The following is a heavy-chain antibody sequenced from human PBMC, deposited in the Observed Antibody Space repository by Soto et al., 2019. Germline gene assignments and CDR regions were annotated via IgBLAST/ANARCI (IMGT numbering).Heavy chain of an antibody. Sequence: GGFLRLSCAASGFTFSDYCRSWIRQAPGKGLEWVSYISSSGSATYNADSVRGRFTISRDNAKNSLYLQMNSLRAEDTAVYYCARLRDYCSGGRCYSGYYYYMDVWGKGTTVTVSS. J-gene: IGHJ6*03. CDR2: ISSSGSAT. CDR3: ARLRDYCSGGRCYSGYYYYMDV. D-gene: IGHD2-15*01. V-gene: IGHV3-11*01. CDR1: GFTFSDYC.